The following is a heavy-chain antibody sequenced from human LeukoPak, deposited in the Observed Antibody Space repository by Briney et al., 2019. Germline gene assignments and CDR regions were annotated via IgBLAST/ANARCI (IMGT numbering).Heavy chain of an antibody. Sequence: SETLSLTCTVSGGSISSSSYYWGWLRQPPGKGLEWIGSIYYSGSTYYNPSLKSRVTISVDTSKNQFSLKLSSVTAADTAVYYCARIDYYDSSGYPDYWGQGTLVTVSS. D-gene: IGHD3-22*01. CDR3: ARIDYYDSSGYPDY. J-gene: IGHJ4*02. CDR1: GGSISSSSYY. CDR2: IYYSGST. V-gene: IGHV4-39*01.